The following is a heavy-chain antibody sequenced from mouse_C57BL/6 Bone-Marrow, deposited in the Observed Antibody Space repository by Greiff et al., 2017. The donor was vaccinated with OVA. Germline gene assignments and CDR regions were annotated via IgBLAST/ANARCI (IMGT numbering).Heavy chain of an antibody. CDR3: ARGGLPYFDY. D-gene: IGHD2-2*01. V-gene: IGHV1-81*01. J-gene: IGHJ2*01. CDR2: IYPRSGNT. Sequence: VKLQQSGAELARPGASVKLSCKASGYTFTSYGISWVKQRTGQGLEWIGEIYPRSGNTYYNEKFKGKATLTADKSSSTAYMELRSLTSEDSAVYFCARGGLPYFDYWGQGTTLTVSS. CDR1: GYTFTSYG.